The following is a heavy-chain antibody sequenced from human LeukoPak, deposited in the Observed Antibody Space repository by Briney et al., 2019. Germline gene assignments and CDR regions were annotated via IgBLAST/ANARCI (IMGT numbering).Heavy chain of an antibody. CDR2: INSDGSST. D-gene: IGHD3-10*01. Sequence: GGSLRLSCAASGFTFSSYWMHWVRQVPGKGLVWVSRINSDGSSTRYADSVKGRFTISRDNAKNTLYLQMNRLRAEDTAVYYCARVILRQTGPLGMDVWGQGTTVTVSS. V-gene: IGHV3-74*01. CDR1: GFTFSSYW. CDR3: ARVILRQTGPLGMDV. J-gene: IGHJ6*02.